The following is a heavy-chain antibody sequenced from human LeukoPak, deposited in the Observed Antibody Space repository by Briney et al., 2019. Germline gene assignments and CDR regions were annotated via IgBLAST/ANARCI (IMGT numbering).Heavy chain of an antibody. J-gene: IGHJ4*02. V-gene: IGHV3-30*03. D-gene: IGHD3-10*01. CDR1: GFTFSTYG. Sequence: TGGSLRLSCAASGFTFSTYGMHWVRRAPGKGLEWVALITYDGYYKYYSDSVKGRFTISGDTSKNTLSLQMNSLRAEDTAVYYCARDLSPVVRASPMGYWGQGTLVTVSS. CDR2: ITYDGYYK. CDR3: ARDLSPVVRASPMGY.